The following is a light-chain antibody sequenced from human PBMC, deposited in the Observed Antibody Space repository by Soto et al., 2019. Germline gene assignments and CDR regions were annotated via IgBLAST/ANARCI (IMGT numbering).Light chain of an antibody. Sequence: DVVMTQSPLSLPVTLGQPASISCRSSQSLVHSDGNTYLNWYHQRPGQSPRRLIYKVSNRHSGVPNRLSGSGSDTVFTLKISRVEAVDVGVYYCMQAAHWPPMYTFGQGTNLEIK. V-gene: IGKV2-30*02. J-gene: IGKJ2*01. CDR1: QSLVHSDGNTY. CDR2: KVS. CDR3: MQAAHWPPMYT.